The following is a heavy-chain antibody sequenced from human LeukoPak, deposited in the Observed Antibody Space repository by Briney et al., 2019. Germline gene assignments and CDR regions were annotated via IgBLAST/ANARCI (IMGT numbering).Heavy chain of an antibody. V-gene: IGHV3-30-3*01. CDR2: ISYDGSNN. CDR1: GFTFSSYA. D-gene: IGHD2-2*01. CDR3: ARDYAPYATYYYYYGMDV. Sequence: PGGSLRLSCAASGFTFSSYAMHWVRQAPGKGLEWVAVISYDGSNNYYADSVKGRFTISRDNSKNTLYLQMNSLRAEDTAVYYCARDYAPYATYYYYYGMDVWGQGTTVTVSS. J-gene: IGHJ6*02.